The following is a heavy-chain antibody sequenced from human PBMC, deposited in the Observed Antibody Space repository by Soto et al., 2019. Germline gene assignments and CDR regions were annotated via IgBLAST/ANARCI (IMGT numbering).Heavy chain of an antibody. D-gene: IGHD3-22*01. CDR1: YGSLISSSDY. CDR3: ASQYYYDSSGYLEPFDY. J-gene: IGHJ4*02. Sequence: LSLTCTAAYGSLISSSDYWGWLRPPPGKGLEWIGSIYYSGSTYYNPSLKSRVTISVDTSKNQFSLKLSSVTAADTAVYYCASQYYYDSSGYLEPFDYWGQENLVPGSS. V-gene: IGHV4-39*01. CDR2: IYYSGST.